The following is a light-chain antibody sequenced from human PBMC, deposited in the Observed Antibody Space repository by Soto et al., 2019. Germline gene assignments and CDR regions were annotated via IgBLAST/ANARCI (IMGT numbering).Light chain of an antibody. J-gene: IGKJ1*01. CDR2: GAS. V-gene: IGKV3-20*01. CDR3: QQYGSSRT. CDR1: QSVSSSY. Sequence: EIVLTQSPGTLSLSPGERATLSCRASQSVSSSYLAWYQQKPGQAPRLLIYGASSRATSIPDRFSGSGSGTDFTITICRLEPEDLAVYYCQQYGSSRTFGQGTKVEIK.